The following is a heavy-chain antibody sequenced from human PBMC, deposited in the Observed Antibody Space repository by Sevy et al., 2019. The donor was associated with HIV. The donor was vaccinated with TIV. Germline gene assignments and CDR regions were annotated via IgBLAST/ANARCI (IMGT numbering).Heavy chain of an antibody. D-gene: IGHD4-17*01. J-gene: IGHJ6*02. CDR1: GDSISGYY. V-gene: IGHV4-59*01. CDR3: ARTTPYYYDAVDV. CDR2: IYYSRFT. Sequence: SETLSLTVSVSGDSISGYYWSWIRQPPGKGLQWIGYIYYSRFTNYNPSLRSRVTISKDTSKNQLSLRVTSVTAADTAEYYCARTTPYYYDAVDVWGQGTTVTVSS.